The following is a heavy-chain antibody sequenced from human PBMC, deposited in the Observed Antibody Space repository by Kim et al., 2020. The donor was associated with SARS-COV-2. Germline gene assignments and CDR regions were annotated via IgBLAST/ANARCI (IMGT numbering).Heavy chain of an antibody. CDR2: ISSSSSTI. V-gene: IGHV3-48*02. CDR3: ARVPCSSTSCYNDAFDI. J-gene: IGHJ3*02. CDR1: GFTFSSYS. D-gene: IGHD2-2*01. Sequence: GGSLRLSCAASGFTFSSYSMNWVRQAPGKGLEWVSYISSSSSTIYYADSVKGRFTISRDNAKNSLYLQMNSLRDEDTAVYYCARVPCSSTSCYNDAFDIWGQGTMVTVSS.